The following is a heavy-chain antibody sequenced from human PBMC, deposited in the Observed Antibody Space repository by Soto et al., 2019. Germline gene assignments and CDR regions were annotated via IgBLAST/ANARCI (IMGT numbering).Heavy chain of an antibody. D-gene: IGHD3-22*01. CDR3: AASRGFDSSGYSGYYYGMDV. J-gene: IGHJ6*02. V-gene: IGHV3-9*01. Sequence: EVQLVESGGGLVQPGRSLRLSCAASGFTFDDYAMHWVRQRPGRGLEWVSGITWNSDEIGYPDSVKGRFSISRENAKKYLYLQMNSMRHDDTALYYCAASRGFDSSGYSGYYYGMDVWGQGTTVTVSS. CDR1: GFTFDDYA. CDR2: ITWNSDEI.